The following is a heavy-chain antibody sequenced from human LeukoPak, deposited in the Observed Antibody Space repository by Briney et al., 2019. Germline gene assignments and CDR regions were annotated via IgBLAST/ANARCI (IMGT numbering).Heavy chain of an antibody. V-gene: IGHV4-59*01. Sequence: SETLSLTCTVSGRSISSYYWSWIRQPPGKGLEWIGYIYYSGSTKYNPSLKSRVTISVDTSKNQFSLKLSSVTAADTAVYYCARGSEMATDYWGQGTLVTVSS. CDR2: IYYSGST. CDR3: ARGSEMATDY. D-gene: IGHD5-24*01. J-gene: IGHJ4*02. CDR1: GRSISSYY.